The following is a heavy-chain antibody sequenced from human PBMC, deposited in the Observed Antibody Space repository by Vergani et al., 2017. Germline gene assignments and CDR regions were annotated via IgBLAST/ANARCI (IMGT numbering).Heavy chain of an antibody. D-gene: IGHD1-26*01. CDR2: IYYSGST. CDR1: GGSISSYY. J-gene: IGHJ4*02. Sequence: QVQLQESGPGLVKPSETLSLTCTVSGGSISSYYWSWIRQPPGKGLELIGYIYYSGSTNYNPSLKSRVTISVDTSKNQFSLKLSSVTAADTAVYYCAGQRIVGATVDYWGQGTLVTVSS. V-gene: IGHV4-59*01. CDR3: AGQRIVGATVDY.